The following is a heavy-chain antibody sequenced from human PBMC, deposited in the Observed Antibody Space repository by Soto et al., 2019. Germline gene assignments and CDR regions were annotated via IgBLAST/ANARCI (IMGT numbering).Heavy chain of an antibody. CDR2: INYSGNT. J-gene: IGHJ4*02. CDR1: GDSISDWY. CDR3: VRTPNVKDCSPYTCDPTLDF. V-gene: IGHV4-59*01. D-gene: IGHD2-15*01. Sequence: QVQLQESGPGLVKPSETLSLTCSVSGDSISDWYWSWIRQSPGKGLEWIGYINYSGNTKYNPSLKDLVTIAVDTSKNKFSLILSSATAADTAVYYCVRTPNVKDCSPYTCDPTLDFWSQGALVTVTS.